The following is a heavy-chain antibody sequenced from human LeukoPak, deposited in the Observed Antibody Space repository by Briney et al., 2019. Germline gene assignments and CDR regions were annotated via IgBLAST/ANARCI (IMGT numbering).Heavy chain of an antibody. Sequence: PSETLSLTCAVYGGSFSGYYWSWIRQPPGKGLEWIGEINHSGSTNYNPSLKSRVTISVDTSKNQFSLKLSSVTAADTAVYYCAREERIAAAGTPGGYYYYMDVWGKGTTVTVSS. CDR1: GGSFSGYY. D-gene: IGHD6-13*01. V-gene: IGHV4-34*01. J-gene: IGHJ6*03. CDR3: AREERIAAAGTPGGYYYYMDV. CDR2: INHSGST.